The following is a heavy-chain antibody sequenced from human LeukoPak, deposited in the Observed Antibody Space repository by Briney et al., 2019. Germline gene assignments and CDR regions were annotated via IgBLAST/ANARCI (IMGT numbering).Heavy chain of an antibody. V-gene: IGHV4-59*01. CDR3: ARGLRFLEWLSSSNWFDP. J-gene: IGHJ5*02. D-gene: IGHD3-3*01. Sequence: SETLSLTCTVSGGSISSYYWSWSRQPPGKGLEWLGYIYYSGSTNYNPSLKSRVTISVDTSKNQFSLKLSSVTAADTAVYYCARGLRFLEWLSSSNWFDPWGQGTLVTVSS. CDR1: GGSISSYY. CDR2: IYYSGST.